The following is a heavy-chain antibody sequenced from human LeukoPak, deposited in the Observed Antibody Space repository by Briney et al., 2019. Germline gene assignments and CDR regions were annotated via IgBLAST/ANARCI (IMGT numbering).Heavy chain of an antibody. CDR1: GFTFSSYD. D-gene: IGHD2-8*01. CDR3: ARVYLERLTAGYFDH. V-gene: IGHV3-48*02. Sequence: GGSLRLSCAASGFTFSSYDMNWVRQAPGKGLEWVSYISSSSTIIDYADSVKGRFTISRDNSKSTLYLQMNSLRDDDSAAYFCARVYLERLTAGYFDHWGQGTQVTVSP. CDR2: ISSSSTII. J-gene: IGHJ4*02.